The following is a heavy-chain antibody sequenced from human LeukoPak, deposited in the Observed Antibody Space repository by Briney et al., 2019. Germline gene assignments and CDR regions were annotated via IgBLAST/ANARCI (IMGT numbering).Heavy chain of an antibody. CDR2: IQFHGSDI. D-gene: IGHD2-2*01. V-gene: IGHV3-30*02. J-gene: IGHJ5*02. CDR1: GVTFTNSG. CDR3: AKDNPIEKVPGLGPGS. Sequence: GGSLRLSCAASGVTFTNSGMHWVRQAPGRGLGWVAFIQFHGSDIFYADSVEGRFTISRDNSKNTLYLQMNSLRPEDTAVYYCAKDNPIEKVPGLGPGSWGQGTLVTVSS.